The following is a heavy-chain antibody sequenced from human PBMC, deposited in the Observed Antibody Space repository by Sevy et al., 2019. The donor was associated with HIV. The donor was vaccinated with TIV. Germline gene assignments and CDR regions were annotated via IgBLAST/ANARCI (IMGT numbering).Heavy chain of an antibody. CDR1: GFTFSTYS. CDR3: ARATGTEALDAFDF. CDR2: ISNDYYYI. J-gene: IGHJ3*01. V-gene: IGHV3-21*01. D-gene: IGHD1-1*01. Sequence: GGSLRLSCAASGFTFSTYSVNWVRQAPGKGLEWVSSISNDYYYIYYADSVKGRFTISRDNAKNSLYLQMNNLRAEDTAVYYCARATGTEALDAFDFWGQGTRVTVSS.